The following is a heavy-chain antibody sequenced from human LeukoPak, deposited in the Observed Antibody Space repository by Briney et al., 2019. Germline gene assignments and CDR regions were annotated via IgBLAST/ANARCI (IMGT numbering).Heavy chain of an antibody. V-gene: IGHV3-23*01. CDR1: GFTFSSYA. CDR3: AKTTYYDFWSGPRYFDY. CDR2: ISGSGGST. D-gene: IGHD3-3*01. J-gene: IGHJ4*02. Sequence: GGPLRLSCAASGFTFSSYAMSWVPQAPGKGLEWVSAISGSGGSTYYADSVKGRFTISRDNSKNTLYLQMNSLRAEDTAVYYCAKTTYYDFWSGPRYFDYWGQGTLVTVSS.